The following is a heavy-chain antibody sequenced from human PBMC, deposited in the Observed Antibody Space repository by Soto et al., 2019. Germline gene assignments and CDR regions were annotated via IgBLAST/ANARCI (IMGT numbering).Heavy chain of an antibody. CDR2: IYYSGST. Sequence: PXETLSLPCTVSGGSITSSTYYWSWIRQHPGEGLEWIGYIYYSGSTYYNPSLKSRVTISVDTSKNQFSLKLSSVTAADTAVYYCARLLAAVTVPPRRWFDSWGQGTLVTVSS. J-gene: IGHJ5*01. CDR3: ARLLAAVTVPPRRWFDS. D-gene: IGHD6-13*01. CDR1: GGSITSSTYY. V-gene: IGHV4-31*03.